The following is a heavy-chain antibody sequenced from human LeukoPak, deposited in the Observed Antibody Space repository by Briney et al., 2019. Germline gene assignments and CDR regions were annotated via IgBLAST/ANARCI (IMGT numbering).Heavy chain of an antibody. J-gene: IGHJ4*02. Sequence: PGGSLRLSCVASGFTFSSYGMHWVRQAPGKGLEWVAFIQYDGSNKYFADSVKGRFAISRDNANNFLYLQMNSLRAEDTAVYYCATETNGRHYDYWGQGTLLTVSS. CDR2: IQYDGSNK. D-gene: IGHD1-14*01. V-gene: IGHV3-30*02. CDR3: ATETNGRHYDY. CDR1: GFTFSSYG.